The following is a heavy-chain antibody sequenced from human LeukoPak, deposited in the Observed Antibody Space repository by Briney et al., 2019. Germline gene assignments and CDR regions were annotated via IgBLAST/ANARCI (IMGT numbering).Heavy chain of an antibody. V-gene: IGHV1-46*02. Sequence: ASVKVSCKASGGTFNSYAISWVRQAPGQGLEWMGIINPSGGSTSYAQKFQGRVTMTRDTSTSTVYMELSSLRSEDTAVYYCARDASRGYQLLLGWFDPWGQGTLVTVSS. D-gene: IGHD2-2*01. CDR2: INPSGGST. CDR1: GGTFNSYA. J-gene: IGHJ5*02. CDR3: ARDASRGYQLLLGWFDP.